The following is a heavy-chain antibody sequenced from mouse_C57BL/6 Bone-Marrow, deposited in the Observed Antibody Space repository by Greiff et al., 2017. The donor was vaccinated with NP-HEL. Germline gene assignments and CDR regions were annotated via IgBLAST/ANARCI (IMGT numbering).Heavy chain of an antibody. J-gene: IGHJ1*03. CDR2: IYPSDGGT. Sequence: QVQLQQPGAELVRPGSSVKLSCKASGYTFTSYWMDWVKQRPGQGLEWIGNIYPSDGGTHYNQKFKGKATLTVDKSSSTAYMQLSSLTSEDSAVYDCASIYYYGLWGTGTTVTVSS. V-gene: IGHV1-61*01. D-gene: IGHD1-1*01. CDR1: GYTFTSYW. CDR3: ASIYYYGL.